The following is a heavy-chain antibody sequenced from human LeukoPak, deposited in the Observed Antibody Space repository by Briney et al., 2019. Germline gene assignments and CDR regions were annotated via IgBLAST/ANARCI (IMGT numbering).Heavy chain of an antibody. Sequence: SETLSPTCTVSGGSISSYYWSWIRQPPGKGLEWIGYIYYSGSTNYNPSLKSRVTISVDTSKNQFSLKLSSVTAADTAVYYCARDGYDSSGYFDYWGQGTLVTVSS. CDR1: GGSISSYY. CDR3: ARDGYDSSGYFDY. V-gene: IGHV4-59*01. CDR2: IYYSGST. D-gene: IGHD3-22*01. J-gene: IGHJ4*02.